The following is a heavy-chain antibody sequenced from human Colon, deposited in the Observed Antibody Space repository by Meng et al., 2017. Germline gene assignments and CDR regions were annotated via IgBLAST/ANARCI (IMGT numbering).Heavy chain of an antibody. V-gene: IGHV1-18*01. CDR3: ARDSSGSYFDNWFDP. D-gene: IGHD1-26*01. CDR1: GYTFTNYG. CDR2: INPYNGNT. J-gene: IGHJ5*02. Sequence: QVQWVQSGAEVKKPGASVKVSCKASGYTFTNYGIGWVRQAPGQGLEWMGWINPYNGNTNYAQNLQGRVTMTTDTATSTASMELRSLRSDDTAVYYCARDSSGSYFDNWFDPWGQGTLVTVSS.